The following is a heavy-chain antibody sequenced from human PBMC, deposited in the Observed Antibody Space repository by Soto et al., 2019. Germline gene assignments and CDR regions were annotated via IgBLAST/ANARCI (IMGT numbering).Heavy chain of an antibody. D-gene: IGHD3-16*01. V-gene: IGHV1-18*01. J-gene: IGHJ6*02. CDR2: ISGYNGHT. Sequence: QVQLVQSGAEVRKPGASVKVSCKASGYTFTTYGISWVRQAPGQGLEWMGWISGYNGHTKYAQQFQGRVTMNTDTSTSTGYMDRRSLRSDDTAVYYCAREGEMPYYYYGLDVWGQGTTVTVSS. CDR3: AREGEMPYYYYGLDV. CDR1: GYTFTTYG.